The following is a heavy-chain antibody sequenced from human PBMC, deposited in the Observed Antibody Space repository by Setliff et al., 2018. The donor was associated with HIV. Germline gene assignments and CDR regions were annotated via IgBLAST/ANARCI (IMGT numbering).Heavy chain of an antibody. D-gene: IGHD5-12*01. Sequence: PGGSLRLSCVASIFTFSHYTMKWVRQAPGKGLQWVSSIPTGSGTIHYADSVKGRFTISRDNARNSLYPQMNSLRAEDTAVYYCARDWRHGYDLNFDYWGQGTQVTVSS. J-gene: IGHJ4*02. CDR1: IFTFSHYT. V-gene: IGHV3-48*01. CDR2: IPTGSGTI. CDR3: ARDWRHGYDLNFDY.